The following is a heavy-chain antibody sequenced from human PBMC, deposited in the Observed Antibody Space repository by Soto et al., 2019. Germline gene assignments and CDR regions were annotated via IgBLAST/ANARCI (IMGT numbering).Heavy chain of an antibody. J-gene: IGHJ6*03. CDR1: GFTFSNAW. CDR2: IKSKTDGGTT. Sequence: GESLKISCAASGFTFSNAWMSWVRQAPGKGLEWVGRIKSKTDGGTTDYAAPVKGRFTISRDDSKNTLYLQMNSLKTEDTAVYYCTTEEGKKRHYDFWSGYYPVDYMDVWGKGTTVTVSS. D-gene: IGHD3-3*01. V-gene: IGHV3-15*01. CDR3: TTEEGKKRHYDFWSGYYPVDYMDV.